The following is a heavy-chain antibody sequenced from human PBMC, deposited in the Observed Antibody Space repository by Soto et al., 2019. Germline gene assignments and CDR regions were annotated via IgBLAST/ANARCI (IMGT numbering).Heavy chain of an antibody. CDR2: ISYSGDT. J-gene: IGHJ4*02. CDR3: SRVFGAYRYFDY. CDR1: GDSITNYY. D-gene: IGHD3-16*01. V-gene: IGHV4-59*01. Sequence: SETLSLTCSVSGDSITNYYWSWIRQPPGKGLEWIGYISYSGDTNYNPSLKSRVTISIDTSKNQFSLKLNSVTAADTAVYYCSRVFGAYRYFDYWGQGTLVTVSS.